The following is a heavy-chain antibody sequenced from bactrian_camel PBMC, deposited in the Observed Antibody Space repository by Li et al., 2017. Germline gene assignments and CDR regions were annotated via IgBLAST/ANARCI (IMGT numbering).Heavy chain of an antibody. D-gene: IGHD6*01. CDR1: GISLRSAFC. J-gene: IGHJ4*01. V-gene: IGHV3S54*01. CDR3: AEGRGSRGEHCYSLNY. Sequence: QVQLVESGGGLVQPGGSLRLSCAGTGISLRSAFCVGWFRQTPGQEREGVASIRPAGATTAYASSVRDRFVISLDTATDTVYLQMNNLQPEDTATYYCAEGRGSRGEHCYSLNYWGQGTQVTVS. CDR2: IRPAGATT.